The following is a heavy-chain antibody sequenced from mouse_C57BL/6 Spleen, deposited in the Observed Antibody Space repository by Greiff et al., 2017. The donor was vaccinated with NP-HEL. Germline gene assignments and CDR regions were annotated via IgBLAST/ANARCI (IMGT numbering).Heavy chain of an antibody. J-gene: IGHJ2*01. V-gene: IGHV1-15*01. Sequence: QVQLQQSGAELVRPGASVTLSCKASGYTFTDYEMHWVKQTPVHGLEWIGAIDPETGGTAYNQKFKGKAILTADKSSSTAYMELRSLTSEDSAVYYCPLRFADYYGSSYFDYWGQGTTLTVSS. CDR1: GYTFTDYE. CDR3: PLRFADYYGSSYFDY. D-gene: IGHD1-1*01. CDR2: IDPETGGT.